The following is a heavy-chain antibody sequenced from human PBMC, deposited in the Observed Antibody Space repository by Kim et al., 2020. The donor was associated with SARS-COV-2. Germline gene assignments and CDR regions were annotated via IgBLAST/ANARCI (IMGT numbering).Heavy chain of an antibody. V-gene: IGHV4-34*01. Sequence: SETLSLTCAVYGGSFSGYYWSWIRQPPGKGLEWIGEINHSGSTNYNPSLKSRVTISVDTSKNQFSLKLSSVTAADTAVYYCARAQGDFWSGYYTPHYYYGMDVGGQGTTVTVSS. J-gene: IGHJ6*02. CDR1: GGSFSGYY. CDR3: ARAQGDFWSGYYTPHYYYGMDV. D-gene: IGHD3-3*01. CDR2: INHSGST.